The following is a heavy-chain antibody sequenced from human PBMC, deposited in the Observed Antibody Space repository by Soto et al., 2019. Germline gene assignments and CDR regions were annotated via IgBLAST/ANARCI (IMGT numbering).Heavy chain of an antibody. J-gene: IGHJ5*02. V-gene: IGHV1-46*01. CDR1: GYTFTTHY. CDR2: INPTSGST. CDR3: ERLDRVGPNNVP. Sequence: QVQLMQSGAEVKRPGASVNISCQAFGYTFTTHYMHCVRQAPGQGLVWMGMINPTSGSTTYSQNFQGSVTLTRDTSTRTVYMELSSLRSEDTAVYYFERLDRVGPNNVPLGQGNLVNVSA. D-gene: IGHD1-26*01.